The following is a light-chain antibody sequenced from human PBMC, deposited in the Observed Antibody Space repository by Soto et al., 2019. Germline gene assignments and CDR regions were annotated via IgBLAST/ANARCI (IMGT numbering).Light chain of an antibody. V-gene: IGLV1-40*01. CDR1: SSNIGANYD. Sequence: QSVLTQPPSVSGAPGQRITISCTGGSSNIGANYDVHWYQQFPGTAPKLLLYGTNYRPSGVPDRFSGSKSGTSASLAISGLQAGDEAEYYCQSYDISLPAYVFATGTKVTVL. J-gene: IGLJ1*01. CDR2: GTN. CDR3: QSYDISLPAYV.